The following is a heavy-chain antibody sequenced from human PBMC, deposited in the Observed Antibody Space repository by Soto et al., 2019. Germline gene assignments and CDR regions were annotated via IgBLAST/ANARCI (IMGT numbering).Heavy chain of an antibody. CDR3: AKDHRVYGDYFDY. D-gene: IGHD4-17*01. V-gene: IGHV3-30*18. Sequence: GGSLRLSCAASGFTFSSYGMHWVRQAPGKGLEWVAVISYDGSNKYYADSVKGRFTISRDNSKNTLYLQMNSLRAEDTAVYYCAKDHRVYGDYFDYWGQGTLVTVSS. J-gene: IGHJ4*02. CDR1: GFTFSSYG. CDR2: ISYDGSNK.